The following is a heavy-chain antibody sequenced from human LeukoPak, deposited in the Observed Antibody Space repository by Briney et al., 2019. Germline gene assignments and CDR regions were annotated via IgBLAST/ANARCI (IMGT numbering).Heavy chain of an antibody. D-gene: IGHD7-27*01. CDR2: TYYRSKWYK. CDR3: TSLTGDTDY. Sequence: SQTLSLTCAISGDSVSSNSAAWNWIRQSPSRGLEWLGRTYYRSKWYKEYALSVKSRTTINPDTSKNQFSLQLNSVTPEDTAVYYCTSLTGDTDYWGQGTLVTVSS. V-gene: IGHV6-1*01. CDR1: GDSVSSNSAA. J-gene: IGHJ4*02.